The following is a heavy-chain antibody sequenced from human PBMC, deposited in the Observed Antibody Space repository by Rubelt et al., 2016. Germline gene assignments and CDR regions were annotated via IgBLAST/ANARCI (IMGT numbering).Heavy chain of an antibody. D-gene: IGHD3-22*01. Sequence: KSRVTISVDTSKNQFSLKLSSVTAADTAVYYCARHVTPYYYDSSGYPLGAFDIWGQGTMVTVSS. V-gene: IGHV4-59*08. J-gene: IGHJ3*02. CDR3: ARHVTPYYYDSSGYPLGAFDI.